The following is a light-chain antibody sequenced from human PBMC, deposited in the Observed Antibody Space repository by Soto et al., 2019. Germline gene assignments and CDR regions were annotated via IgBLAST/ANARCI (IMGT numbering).Light chain of an antibody. CDR3: HQCGNSWWT. J-gene: IGKJ1*01. CDR1: QTVSSTY. V-gene: IGKV3-20*01. CDR2: GAY. Sequence: EIVLTQSPGTLSLSPGERATLSCRASQTVSSTYLVWYQQKPGQAPRLLIYGAYNRAPGLSDRFSSSGSGTDFTLTISRLQHEDFAVYYCHQCGNSWWTFGQGTKVEIK.